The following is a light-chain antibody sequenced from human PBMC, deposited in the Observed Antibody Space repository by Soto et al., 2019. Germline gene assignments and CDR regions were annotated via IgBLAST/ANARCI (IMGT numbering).Light chain of an antibody. J-gene: IGKJ5*01. CDR3: MQRTQLTPT. CDR2: EVS. Sequence: DVVMTHTPLSLSVAPGQPASISCKSIQSLLHITGETFLFWYLQKPGQSPQLLXYEVSTRVSGVPDRFSGSGSGTDFTLEISRVQNDDVGIYYCMQRTQLTPTFGQGTRLEIK. CDR1: QSLLHITGETF. V-gene: IGKV2D-29*02.